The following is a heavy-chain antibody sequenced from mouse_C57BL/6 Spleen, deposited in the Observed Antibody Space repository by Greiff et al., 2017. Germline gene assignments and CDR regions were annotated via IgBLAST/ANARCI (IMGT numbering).Heavy chain of an antibody. D-gene: IGHD5-1*01. V-gene: IGHV1-53*01. CDR3: AREGSSLRRVPTGWYFDV. J-gene: IGHJ1*03. CDR2: INPSNGGT. CDR1: GYTFTSYW. Sequence: QVHVKQPGTELVKPGASVKLSCKASGYTFTSYWMHWVKQRPGQGLEWIGNINPSNGGTNYNEKFKSKDTLTVDKSSSTAYMQLSSLTSEDSAVYYCAREGSSLRRVPTGWYFDVWGTGTTVTVSS.